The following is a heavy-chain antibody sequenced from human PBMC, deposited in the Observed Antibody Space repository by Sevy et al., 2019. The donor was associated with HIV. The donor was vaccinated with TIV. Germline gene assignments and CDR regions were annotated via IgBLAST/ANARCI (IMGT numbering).Heavy chain of an antibody. CDR1: GYSISSSYW. CDR3: ASHDWGRQDY. J-gene: IGHJ4*02. V-gene: IGHV4-38-2*01. Sequence: SDTLSLTCVVSGYSISSSYWWDWFRRPPGKGLEWIGAIHYSGNTQYTPSLKSRVTVSADTSKNQFSLRLTSMTAADTAVYYCASHDWGRQDYWGQGTLVTVSS. CDR2: IHYSGNT. D-gene: IGHD7-27*01.